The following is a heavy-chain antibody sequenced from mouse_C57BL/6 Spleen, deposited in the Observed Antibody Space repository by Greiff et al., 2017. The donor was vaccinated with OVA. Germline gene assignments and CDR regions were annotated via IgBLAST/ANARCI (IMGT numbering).Heavy chain of an antibody. CDR1: GYTFTDYN. V-gene: IGHV1-22*01. J-gene: IGHJ2*01. CDR3: VRDYDYDEDYVDY. D-gene: IGHD2-4*01. Sequence: VQLQQSGPELVKPGASVKMSCKASGYTFTDYNMHWVKQSHGKSLEWIGYINPNNGGTSYNQKFKGKATLTVNKSSSAAYMELRSLTSEDSAVYYCVRDYDYDEDYVDYWGQGTTLTVSS. CDR2: INPNNGGT.